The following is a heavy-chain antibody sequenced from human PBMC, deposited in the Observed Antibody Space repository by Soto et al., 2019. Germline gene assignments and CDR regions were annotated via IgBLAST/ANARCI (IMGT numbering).Heavy chain of an antibody. V-gene: IGHV3-23*01. CDR3: AKDFVYCSSTSCYGVPDQYYFDY. J-gene: IGHJ4*02. Sequence: QPGGSLRLSCAASGFTFSSYAMSWVRQAPGKGLEWVSAISGSGGSTYYADSVKGRFTISRDNSKNTLYLQMDSLRAEDTAVYYCAKDFVYCSSTSCYGVPDQYYFDYWGQGTLVTVSS. D-gene: IGHD2-2*01. CDR1: GFTFSSYA. CDR2: ISGSGGST.